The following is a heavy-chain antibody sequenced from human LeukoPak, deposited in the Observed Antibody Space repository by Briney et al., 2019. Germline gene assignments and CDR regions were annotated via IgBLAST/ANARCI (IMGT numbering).Heavy chain of an antibody. CDR1: GGSISSYY. Sequence: SETLSLTCTVSGGSISSYYWSWIRQPPGKGLEWIGNIYYTGSTNYNPSLKSRVTISVDTSKNQFSLKLSSVTAADTAVYYCARAFSSGWYPYSIGGLWFDYWGQGTLVTVSS. D-gene: IGHD6-19*01. J-gene: IGHJ4*02. CDR3: ARAFSSGWYPYSIGGLWFDY. V-gene: IGHV4-59*01. CDR2: IYYTGST.